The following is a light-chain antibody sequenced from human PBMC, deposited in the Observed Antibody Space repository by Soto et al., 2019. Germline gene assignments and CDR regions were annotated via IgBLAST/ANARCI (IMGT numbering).Light chain of an antibody. CDR1: SSCVGGYNY. CDR3: SSYTSSSTPCV. Sequence: QSVLTQPASVSGSPGQSITMSCTGTSSCVGGYNYVSWYQQHPGKAPKLMIYEVSNRPSGVSNRFSGSKSGNTASLTISGLQAEDEADYYCSSYTSSSTPCVFGTGTKVTVL. J-gene: IGLJ1*01. V-gene: IGLV2-14*01. CDR2: EVS.